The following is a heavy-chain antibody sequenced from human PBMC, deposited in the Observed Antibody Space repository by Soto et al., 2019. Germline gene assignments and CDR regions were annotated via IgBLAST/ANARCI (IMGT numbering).Heavy chain of an antibody. J-gene: IGHJ6*02. CDR3: ARGLGSSSWYHYGMDV. V-gene: IGHV1-8*01. Sequence: GASVKVSCKASGYTFTSYDINWVRQATGQGLEWMGWMNPNSGNTGYAQKFQGRVTMTRNTSISTAYMELSSLRSEDTAVYYCARGLGSSSWYHYGMDVWGQGTTVTVSS. CDR1: GYTFTSYD. CDR2: MNPNSGNT. D-gene: IGHD6-13*01.